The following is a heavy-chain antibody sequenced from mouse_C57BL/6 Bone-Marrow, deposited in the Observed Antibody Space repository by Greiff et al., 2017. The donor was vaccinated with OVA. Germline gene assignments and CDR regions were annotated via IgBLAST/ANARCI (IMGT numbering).Heavy chain of an antibody. J-gene: IGHJ1*03. CDR2: IYPGDGDT. V-gene: IGHV1-82*01. CDR1: GYAFSSSW. Sequence: QVQLQQSGPELVKPGASVKISCKASGYAFSSSWMNWVKQRPGKGLEWIGRIYPGDGDTNYNGKFKGKATLTADKSSSTAYMQLSSLTSEDSAVYFCARDYGSRRDWYFDVWGTGTTVTVSS. CDR3: ARDYGSRRDWYFDV. D-gene: IGHD1-1*01.